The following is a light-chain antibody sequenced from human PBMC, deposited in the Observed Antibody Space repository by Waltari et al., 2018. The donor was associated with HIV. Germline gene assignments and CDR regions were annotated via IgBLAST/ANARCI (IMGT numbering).Light chain of an antibody. CDR2: KNK. V-gene: IGLV1-40*03. CDR3: QSYDTSLSAWV. Sequence: QSVLTQPPSISGAPGQRITVSCSGTSSNIGAGYDVHWYQQLPGTAPKLRLYKNKHRPSGVPDRFSASKSDASASLAITGLQAADEGDYFCQSYDTSLSAWVFGGGTRLTVL. J-gene: IGLJ2*01. CDR1: SSNIGAGYD.